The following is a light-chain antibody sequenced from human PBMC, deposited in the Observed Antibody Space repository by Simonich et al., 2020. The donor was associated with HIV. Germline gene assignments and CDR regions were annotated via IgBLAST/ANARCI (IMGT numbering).Light chain of an antibody. V-gene: IGKV3-20*01. CDR3: QQYGSSPLT. J-gene: IGKJ4*01. CDR1: QSVNSNF. Sequence: EIVLTQSPGTLSLSPGERATLSCRASQSVNSNFLARYQQKPGQAPRLLIYTSSSRTTGIPDRFGGSGTGTDFTLTISRLEPEDFAVYYCQQYGSSPLTFGGGTKVEIK. CDR2: TSS.